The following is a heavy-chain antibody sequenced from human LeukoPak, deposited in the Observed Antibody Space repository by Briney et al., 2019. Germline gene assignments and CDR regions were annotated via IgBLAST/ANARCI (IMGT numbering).Heavy chain of an antibody. CDR1: GFTFSSYA. V-gene: IGHV3-23*01. J-gene: IGHJ3*02. Sequence: GGSLRLSCAASGFTFSSYAMSWVRQAPGKGLEWVSAISGSGGSTYYADSVKGRFTISRDNSKNTLYLQMNSLRAEDTAVYYCAKDIESCDFWKTRPHDAFDIWGQGTMVTVSS. D-gene: IGHD3-3*01. CDR2: ISGSGGST. CDR3: AKDIESCDFWKTRPHDAFDI.